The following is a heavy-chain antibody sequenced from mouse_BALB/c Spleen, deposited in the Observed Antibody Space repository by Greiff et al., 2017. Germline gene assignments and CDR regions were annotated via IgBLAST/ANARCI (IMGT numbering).Heavy chain of an antibody. J-gene: IGHJ2*01. D-gene: IGHD1-1*01. V-gene: IGHV5-12-2*01. CDR1: GFTFSSYT. CDR3: ARHGSSPFDY. CDR2: ISNGGGST. Sequence: EVQLVESGGGLVQPGGSLKLSCAASGFTFSSYTMSWVRQTPEKRLEWVAYISNGGGSTYYPDTVKGRFTISRDNAKNTLYLQMSSLKSEDTAMYYCARHGSSPFDYWGQGTTLTVSS.